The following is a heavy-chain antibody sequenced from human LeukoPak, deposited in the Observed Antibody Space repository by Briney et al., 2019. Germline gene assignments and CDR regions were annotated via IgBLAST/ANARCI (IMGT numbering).Heavy chain of an antibody. CDR2: INHSGST. CDR1: GGSFSGYY. J-gene: IGHJ4*02. CDR3: ARKYGDHFDY. V-gene: IGHV4-34*01. D-gene: IGHD4-17*01. Sequence: SETLSLTCAVYGGSFSGYYWSWIRQPPGKGLEWIGEINHSGSTNYNPSLKSRVTISVDTSKNQFSLKLSSVTAADTAVYYCARKYGDHFDYWGQGTLVTVSS.